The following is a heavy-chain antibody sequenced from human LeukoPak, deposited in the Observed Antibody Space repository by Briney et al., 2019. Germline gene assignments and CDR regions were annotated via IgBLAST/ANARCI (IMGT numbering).Heavy chain of an antibody. D-gene: IGHD3-9*01. J-gene: IGHJ4*02. CDR2: ISSSGSTI. CDR1: GFTFSSYE. Sequence: GGSLRLSCAASGFTFSSYEMNWVRQAPGKGLEWASYISSSGSTIYYADSVKGRFTISRDNAKNSLYLQMNSLRAEDTAVYYCARLKDFDWMFDYWGQGTLVTVSS. CDR3: ARLKDFDWMFDY. V-gene: IGHV3-48*03.